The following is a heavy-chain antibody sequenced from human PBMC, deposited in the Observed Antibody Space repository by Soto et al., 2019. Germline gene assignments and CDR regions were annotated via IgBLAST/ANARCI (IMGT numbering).Heavy chain of an antibody. J-gene: IGHJ4*02. V-gene: IGHV3-30-3*01. CDR1: GFTFSSYA. CDR3: ARAQYSGSYSLGGIDY. Sequence: PGGSLRLSCAASGFTFSSYAMHWVRQAPGKGLEWVAVISYDGSNKYYADSVKGRFTISRDNSKNTLYLQMNSLRAEDTAVYYCARAQYSGSYSLGGIDYWGQGTLVTAPQ. CDR2: ISYDGSNK. D-gene: IGHD1-26*01.